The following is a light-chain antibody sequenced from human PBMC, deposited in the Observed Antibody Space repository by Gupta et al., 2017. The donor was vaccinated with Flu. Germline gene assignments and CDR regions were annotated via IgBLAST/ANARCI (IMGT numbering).Light chain of an antibody. Sequence: QSLLTPPPSASGTPGQRVTISCSGSSSNIGSNIVNWYQQFPGKAPKLLIYNNDQRPSGVPDRFSGSKSGTSASLAISGLRSEDEADYYCAAWDDSLNGRGFGRGTKGNVL. J-gene: IGLJ3*02. CDR2: NND. CDR3: AAWDDSLNGRG. V-gene: IGLV1-44*01. CDR1: SSNIGSNI.